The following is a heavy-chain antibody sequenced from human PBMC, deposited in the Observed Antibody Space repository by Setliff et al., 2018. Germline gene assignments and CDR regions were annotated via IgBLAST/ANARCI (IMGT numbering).Heavy chain of an antibody. Sequence: SETLSLTCTVSGASITNINYYWGLIRQPPGKGLEWIGEINHRGTTNYNPSLKSRVTMSVDKSRNQFSLRLTSVTAADTAIYYCTRAYSGSHDYWGQGTLVTVSS. CDR2: INHRGTT. CDR3: TRAYSGSHDY. D-gene: IGHD1-26*01. CDR1: GASITNINYY. V-gene: IGHV4-39*07. J-gene: IGHJ4*02.